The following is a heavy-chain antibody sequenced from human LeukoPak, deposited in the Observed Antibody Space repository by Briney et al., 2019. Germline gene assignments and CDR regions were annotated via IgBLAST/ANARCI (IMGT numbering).Heavy chain of an antibody. D-gene: IGHD6-13*01. Sequence: PGGSLRLSCAASGFTFGSYAMSWARQAPGKGLEWVSTISGSGGSPYYADSVKGRFTISRDNSKSTLYLHMHSLSADDTALYYCAKDFSSSSWIRFDYWGQGALVTVSS. CDR2: ISGSGGSP. J-gene: IGHJ4*02. CDR1: GFTFGSYA. CDR3: AKDFSSSSWIRFDY. V-gene: IGHV3-23*01.